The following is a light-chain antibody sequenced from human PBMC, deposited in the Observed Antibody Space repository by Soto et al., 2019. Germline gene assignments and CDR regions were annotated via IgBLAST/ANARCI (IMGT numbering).Light chain of an antibody. V-gene: IGKV1-9*01. CDR1: QCISTY. CDR3: QQLNTYPRT. J-gene: IGKJ1*01. CDR2: AAS. Sequence: DIQLTQSPSFLSASVRDRVTITCRASQCISTYLAWYQQKPGKAPTLLIYAASTLQSGVPSRFSGSGSGTEFTLTISSLQPEDFTTYYCQQLNTYPRTFGQGTKLEIK.